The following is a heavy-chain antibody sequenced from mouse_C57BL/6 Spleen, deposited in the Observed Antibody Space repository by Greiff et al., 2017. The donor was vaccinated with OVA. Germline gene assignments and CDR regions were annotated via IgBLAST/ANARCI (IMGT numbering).Heavy chain of an antibody. Sequence: QVQLQQSGPGLVQPSQSLSITCTVSGFSLTSYGVHWVRQSPGKGLEWLGVIWSGGSTDYNAAFISRLSISKDNSKSQVFFKMNSLQADDTAIYYCARGDYINYVGYFDYWGQGTTLTVSS. D-gene: IGHD2-5*01. CDR1: GFSLTSYG. CDR3: ARGDYINYVGYFDY. CDR2: IWSGGST. V-gene: IGHV2-2*01. J-gene: IGHJ2*01.